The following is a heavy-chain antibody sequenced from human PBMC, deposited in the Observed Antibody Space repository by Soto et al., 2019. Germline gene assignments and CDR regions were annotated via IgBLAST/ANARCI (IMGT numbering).Heavy chain of an antibody. Sequence: SETLSRTCPVSCYSISIGNYWGWIWHPPWKRLEWIGSIYQSGITYYNPSLRSRATISVDTSKNPFSLKLSSVTAEEPAVYYCARGPNYGSGNCYNDSFDQWGQGTLLTVSS. J-gene: IGHJ4*01. CDR2: IYQSGIT. D-gene: IGHD3-10*01. V-gene: IGHV4-38-2*02. CDR1: CYSISIGNY. CDR3: ARGPNYGSGNCYNDSFDQ.